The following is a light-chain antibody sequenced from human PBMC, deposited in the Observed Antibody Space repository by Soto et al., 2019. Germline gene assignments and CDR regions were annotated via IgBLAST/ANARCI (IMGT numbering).Light chain of an antibody. V-gene: IGLV3-21*04. CDR1: NIGSKS. J-gene: IGLJ1*01. CDR3: QVWDSSSDHPYV. CDR2: YDS. Sequence: SYELTQPPSVSVAPGKTARITCGGNNIGSKSVHWYQQKPGQAPVPVIYYDSDRPSGIPERFSGSNSGNTATLTISRVEAGDEADYYCQVWDSSSDHPYVFGTGTKLTVL.